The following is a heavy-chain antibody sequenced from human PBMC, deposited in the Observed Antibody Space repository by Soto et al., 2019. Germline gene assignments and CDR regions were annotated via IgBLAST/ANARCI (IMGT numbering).Heavy chain of an antibody. CDR2: ISGDGSST. CDR3: ARSLPGTYGAFDR. Sequence: EVQLVDSGGGLVQPGGSLRLSCAASAVTFSSYCMHWVRQSPGKGLVWVSRISGDGSSTNYADSVKGRFTISRDNAKNTVYLQIDSLRADATAVYYCARSLPGTYGAFDRWGQGTMVTVSS. J-gene: IGHJ3*01. V-gene: IGHV3-74*01. D-gene: IGHD1-7*01. CDR1: AVTFSSYC.